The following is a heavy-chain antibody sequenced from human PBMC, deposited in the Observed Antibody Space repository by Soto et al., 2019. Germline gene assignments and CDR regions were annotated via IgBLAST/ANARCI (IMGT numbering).Heavy chain of an antibody. CDR3: ARDLADYGSGSYYFDY. Sequence: ASVKVSCKASGYTFTSYGISWVRQAPGQGLEWMGWISAYNGNTNYAQKLQGRVTMTTDTSTSTAYMELRSLRSDDTAVYYCARDLADYGSGSYYFDYWGQRTLVTVSS. D-gene: IGHD3-10*01. CDR1: GYTFTSYG. J-gene: IGHJ4*02. V-gene: IGHV1-18*01. CDR2: ISAYNGNT.